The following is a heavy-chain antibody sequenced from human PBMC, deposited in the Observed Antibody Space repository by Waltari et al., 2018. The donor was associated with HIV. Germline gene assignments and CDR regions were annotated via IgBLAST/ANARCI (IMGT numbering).Heavy chain of an antibody. CDR1: GYTFTSYD. CDR2: MNTNDGNP. CDR3: ARSDLGTGVHFDL. J-gene: IGHJ2*01. V-gene: IGHV1-8*01. Sequence: QVQLEQSGAEVKKPGASVKVSCTASGYTFTSYDINWVRQTTGQGLEWMGWMNTNDGNPGYAQTFQGRVTMTRSASISTAYMELSSLRSDDTAVYYCARSDLGTGVHFDLWGRGTLVPVSS. D-gene: IGHD7-27*01.